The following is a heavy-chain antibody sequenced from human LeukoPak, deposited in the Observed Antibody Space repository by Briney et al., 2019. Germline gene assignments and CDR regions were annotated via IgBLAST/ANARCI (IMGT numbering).Heavy chain of an antibody. CDR2: IYSGGST. D-gene: IGHD5-18*01. J-gene: IGHJ4*02. Sequence: GGSLRLSCAASGFTVSSNYMSWVRQAPGKGLEWVSVIYSGGSTYYADSVKDRFTISRDNSKNTLYLQMNSLRAEDTAVYYCARGYSYGFPSDYWGQGTLVTVSS. CDR3: ARGYSYGFPSDY. CDR1: GFTVSSNY. V-gene: IGHV3-66*01.